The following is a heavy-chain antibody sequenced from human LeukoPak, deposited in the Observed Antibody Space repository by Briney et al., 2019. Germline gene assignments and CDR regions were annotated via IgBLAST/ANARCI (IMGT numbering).Heavy chain of an antibody. CDR1: GGTFSSYA. J-gene: IGHJ4*02. V-gene: IGHV1-69*04. D-gene: IGHD6-6*01. Sequence: ASVKVSCKASGGTFSSYAISWVRQAPGQGLEWMGRIIPILGIANYAQKFQGRVTITADKSTSTAYMELSSLRSEDTAVYYCASGDVAAIAARPEAFDYWGQGTLVTVSS. CDR3: ASGDVAAIAARPEAFDY. CDR2: IIPILGIA.